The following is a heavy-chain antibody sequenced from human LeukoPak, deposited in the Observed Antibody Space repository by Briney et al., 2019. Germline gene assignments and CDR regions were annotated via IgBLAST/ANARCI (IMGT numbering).Heavy chain of an antibody. D-gene: IGHD1-26*01. CDR3: AKGVAAGGSYYYYYGMDV. V-gene: IGHV3-23*01. J-gene: IGHJ6*02. Sequence: GGSLRLSCAASGFTFSSYAMSWVRQAPGKGLEWVSAISGSGGSTYYADSVKGRFTFSRDNSKNTLYLQMNSLRAEDTAAYYCAKGVAAGGSYYYYYGMDVWGQGTTVTVSS. CDR2: ISGSGGST. CDR1: GFTFSSYA.